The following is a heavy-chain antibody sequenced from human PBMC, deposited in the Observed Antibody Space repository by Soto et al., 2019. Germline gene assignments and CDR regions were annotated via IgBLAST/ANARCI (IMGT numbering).Heavy chain of an antibody. V-gene: IGHV4-39*01. D-gene: IGHD6-19*01. CDR3: ARHYSSGSRNWFDP. Sequence: SETLSLTCSVSGGSINSSSYFWGWVRQPPGKWLEWIGSIYYSGSTYYNPSLRSRVTISVDTSKNQFSLKLSSVTAADTAVFYCARHYSSGSRNWFDPWGQGTLVTVYS. CDR2: IYYSGST. J-gene: IGHJ5*02. CDR1: GGSINSSSYF.